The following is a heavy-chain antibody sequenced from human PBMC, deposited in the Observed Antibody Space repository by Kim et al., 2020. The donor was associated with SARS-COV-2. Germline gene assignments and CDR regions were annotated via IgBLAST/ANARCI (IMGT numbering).Heavy chain of an antibody. D-gene: IGHD6-13*01. Sequence: GGSLRLSCAASGFTFSNYSMNWVRQAPGKGLEWVSSISSSSSYIYYADSVKGRFTISRDNAKNSLYLQMNSLRAEDTAVYYCARGISSSPYYGMDVWGQGTTVTVSS. J-gene: IGHJ6*02. CDR2: ISSSSSYI. CDR3: ARGISSSPYYGMDV. CDR1: GFTFSNYS. V-gene: IGHV3-21*01.